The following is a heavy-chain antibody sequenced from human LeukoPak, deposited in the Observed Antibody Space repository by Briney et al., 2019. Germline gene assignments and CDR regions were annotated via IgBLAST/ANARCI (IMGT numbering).Heavy chain of an antibody. CDR2: ISSSGITI. Sequence: GGSLRLSCAASGFTFSSDEMNWVRQAPGKGLEWVSYISSSGITISYADSVKGRFTISRDNAKNSLYLQMNSLRAEDTAVYYCARVMVRGLWYLDLWGRGTLVTVSS. D-gene: IGHD3-10*01. CDR3: ARVMVRGLWYLDL. V-gene: IGHV3-48*03. J-gene: IGHJ2*01. CDR1: GFTFSSDE.